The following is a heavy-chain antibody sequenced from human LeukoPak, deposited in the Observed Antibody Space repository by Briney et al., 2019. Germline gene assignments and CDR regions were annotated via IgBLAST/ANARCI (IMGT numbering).Heavy chain of an antibody. CDR3: ARDRGAVGGRVYYYMDV. J-gene: IGHJ6*03. CDR2: INPNSGGS. D-gene: IGHD6-19*01. V-gene: IGHV1-2*06. Sequence: ASVKVSCKASGYTFTGYYMHWVRQAPGQGLEWMGRINPNSGGSNYAQKFQGRVTMTSDTSISTAYMELSRLRSDDTAVYYRARDRGAVGGRVYYYMDVWGKGTTVTVSS. CDR1: GYTFTGYY.